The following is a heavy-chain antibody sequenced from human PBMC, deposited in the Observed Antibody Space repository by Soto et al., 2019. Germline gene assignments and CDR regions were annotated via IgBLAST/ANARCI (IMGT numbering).Heavy chain of an antibody. V-gene: IGHV4-31*03. CDR2: IYYSGST. D-gene: IGHD2-15*01. CDR1: GGSISSGGYY. CDR3: ARGGPLVVAATRFDY. J-gene: IGHJ4*02. Sequence: QVQLQESGPGLVKPSQTLSLTCTVSGGSISSGGYYWSWIRQHPGKGLEWIGYIYYSGSTYYNPSLKSRVTISVDTSKNQFSLKLSSVTAADTAVYYCARGGPLVVAATRFDYWGQGTLVTVSS.